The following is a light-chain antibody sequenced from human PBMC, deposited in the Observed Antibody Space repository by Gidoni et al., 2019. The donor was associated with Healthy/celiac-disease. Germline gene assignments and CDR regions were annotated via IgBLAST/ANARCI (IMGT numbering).Light chain of an antibody. CDR3: QQYNSYSL. CDR2: KAS. J-gene: IGKJ1*01. Sequence: DIQMTQSPSTLSASVGDRVTITCRASQSISSWLAWYQQNPGKAPKLLIYKASSLESGVPSRFSGSGSGTEFTLTISSLQPDDFATYYCQQYNSYSLFGQGTKVEIK. CDR1: QSISSW. V-gene: IGKV1-5*03.